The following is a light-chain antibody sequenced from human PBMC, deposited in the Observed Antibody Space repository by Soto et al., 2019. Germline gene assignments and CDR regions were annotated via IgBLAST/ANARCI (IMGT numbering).Light chain of an antibody. Sequence: QSALTQPASVSGSPGQSITISCTGTSSDVGGYNSVSWYQQHPGKVPKIMIYDVSIRPSGVPDRFSGSKSGNTASLTISGLQAEDEADYYCCSYSSIRALVFGTGTKLTVL. CDR1: SSDVGGYNS. V-gene: IGLV2-14*01. CDR2: DVS. CDR3: CSYSSIRALV. J-gene: IGLJ1*01.